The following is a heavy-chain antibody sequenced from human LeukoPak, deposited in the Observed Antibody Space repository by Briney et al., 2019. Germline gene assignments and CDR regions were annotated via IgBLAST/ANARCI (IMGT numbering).Heavy chain of an antibody. CDR3: AREVNSSSWYDY. CDR1: GYAFTGYY. CDR2: INPNSGGT. Sequence: ASVKVSCKASGYAFTGYYMHWVRQAPGQWLEWMGWINPNSGGTNYAQKFQGWVTMTRDTSISTAYMELSRLRSDDTAVYYCAREVNSSSWYDYWGQGTLVTVSS. V-gene: IGHV1-2*04. J-gene: IGHJ4*02. D-gene: IGHD6-13*01.